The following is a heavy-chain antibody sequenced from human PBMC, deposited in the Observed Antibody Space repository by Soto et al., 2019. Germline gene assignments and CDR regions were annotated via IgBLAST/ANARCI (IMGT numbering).Heavy chain of an antibody. V-gene: IGHV3-48*02. J-gene: IGHJ5*02. Sequence: GGSLRLSCAASGFSLSDHCVNWVRQAPGKGLEWISSVNRGASRLYYAESVKGRFTMSRDDAKNSVYLQMNSLRDEDTAVYYCARQINWRDGGAWGQGTLVTVSA. CDR1: GFSLSDHC. D-gene: IGHD3-16*01. CDR2: VNRGASRL. CDR3: ARQINWRDGGA.